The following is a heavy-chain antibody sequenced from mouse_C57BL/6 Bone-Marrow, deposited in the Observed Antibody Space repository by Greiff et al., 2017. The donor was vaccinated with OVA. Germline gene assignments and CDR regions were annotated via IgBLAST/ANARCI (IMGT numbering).Heavy chain of an antibody. J-gene: IGHJ4*01. D-gene: IGHD2-5*01. Sequence: QVQLQQPGAELVKPGASVKLSCKASGYTFTSYWMHWVKQRPGQGLEWIGMIHPNSGSTNYNEKFKSKATLTVDKSSSPAYMQRSSLTSEDSAVYYCALLYYSNPYYAMDYWGQGTSVTVSS. CDR3: ALLYYSNPYYAMDY. CDR1: GYTFTSYW. CDR2: IHPNSGST. V-gene: IGHV1-64*01.